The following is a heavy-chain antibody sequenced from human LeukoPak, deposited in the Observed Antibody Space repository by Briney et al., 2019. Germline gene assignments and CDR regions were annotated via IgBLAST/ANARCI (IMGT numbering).Heavy chain of an antibody. CDR3: AKSYDSSGYYYYYYYYYGMDV. J-gene: IGHJ6*02. Sequence: GGSLRPSCAASGFTFSSYGMHWVRQAPGKGLEWVAVISYDGSNKYYADSVKGRFTISRDNSKNTLYLQMNSLRAEDTAVYYCAKSYDSSGYYYYYYYYYGMDVWGQGTTVTVSS. V-gene: IGHV3-30*18. D-gene: IGHD3-22*01. CDR1: GFTFSSYG. CDR2: ISYDGSNK.